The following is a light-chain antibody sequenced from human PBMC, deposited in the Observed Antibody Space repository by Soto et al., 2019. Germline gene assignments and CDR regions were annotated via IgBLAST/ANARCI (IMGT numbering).Light chain of an antibody. CDR3: TAWDDRLKGWV. Sequence: QSVVTQPPSASGTPGQRVTFSCSGSSSNIGSNFVYWYQHLPGKAPQLLIYRNYQRPSGVPDRFSGSKSGTSASLDISGLRSEDEADYYCTAWDDRLKGWVFGGGTKLTVL. CDR2: RNY. CDR1: SSNIGSNF. V-gene: IGLV1-47*01. J-gene: IGLJ3*02.